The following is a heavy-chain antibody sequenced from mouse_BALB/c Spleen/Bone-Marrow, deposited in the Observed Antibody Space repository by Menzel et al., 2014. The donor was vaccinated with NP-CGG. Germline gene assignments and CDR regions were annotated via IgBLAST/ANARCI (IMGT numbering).Heavy chain of an antibody. CDR2: VNPNIGGT. D-gene: IGHD2-3*01. J-gene: IGHJ2*01. V-gene: IGHV1-22*01. CDR1: GYTFSDYT. CDR3: ARGRWYY. Sequence: EVQLQQSGPELVKPGASVKISCKTSGYTFSDYTLHLVKQSHGKSLEWIGGVNPNIGGTSYNQKFKGKASLTVNKSSTTAYMELRSLTSDDSAVYYCARGRWYYWGQGTTLTVSS.